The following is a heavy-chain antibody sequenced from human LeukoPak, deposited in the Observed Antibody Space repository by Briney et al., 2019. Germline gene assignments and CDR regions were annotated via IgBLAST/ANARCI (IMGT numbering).Heavy chain of an antibody. CDR3: ASGPRYCSSTSCFPDY. CDR2: MNPNSGNT. V-gene: IGHV1-8*03. CDR1: GYTFTSYD. D-gene: IGHD2-2*01. J-gene: IGHJ4*02. Sequence: GASVKVSCKASGYTFTSYDINWVRQATGQGLEWMGWMNPNSGNTGYAQKFQGRVTITRNTSISTAYMELSSLRSEDTAVYYCASGPRYCSSTSCFPDYWGQGTLVTVSS.